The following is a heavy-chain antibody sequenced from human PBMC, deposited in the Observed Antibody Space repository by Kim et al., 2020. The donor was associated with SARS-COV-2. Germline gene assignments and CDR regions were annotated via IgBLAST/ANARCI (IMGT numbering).Heavy chain of an antibody. J-gene: IGHJ3*02. D-gene: IGHD3-10*01. CDR1: GFTFSSYS. Sequence: GGSLRLSCAASGFTFSSYSMNWVRQAPGKGLEWVSYISSSSSTIYYADSVKGRFTISRDNAKNSLYLQMNSLRDEDTAVYYCAREISTYYYGSGSYYKLDAFDIWGQGTMVTVSS. CDR2: ISSSSSTI. V-gene: IGHV3-48*02. CDR3: AREISTYYYGSGSYYKLDAFDI.